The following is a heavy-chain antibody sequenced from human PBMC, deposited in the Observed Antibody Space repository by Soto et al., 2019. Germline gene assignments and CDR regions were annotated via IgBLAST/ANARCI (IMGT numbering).Heavy chain of an antibody. D-gene: IGHD3-9*01. CDR2: INADSSYI. CDR3: VRDFGWYFRSGDLDV. CDR1: GFDFRSYS. Sequence: EVQLVESGGGLVEPGGSLRLSCAASGFDFRSYSMNWVRRAPGKGLEWVSSINADSSYIYYAHSLRGRFTISRDNAKDSLFLQMDSLRAGDQAGYFFVRDFGWYFRSGDLDVWGDGATVTVSS. J-gene: IGHJ6*02. V-gene: IGHV3-21*02.